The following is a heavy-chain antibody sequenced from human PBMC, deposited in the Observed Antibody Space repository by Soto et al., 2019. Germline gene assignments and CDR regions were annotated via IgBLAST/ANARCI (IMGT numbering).Heavy chain of an antibody. V-gene: IGHV3-30*18. J-gene: IGHJ4*02. CDR2: VSHDGRNT. D-gene: IGHD6-19*01. CDR1: GFTFSDYA. Sequence: VQLVESGGGVVQPGRSLRLSCAASGFTFSDYAMQWVRQAPGKGLEWVALVSHDGRNTHYADSVKGRFTISRDSSKNTVSVEMTSLRAEDTAVYYCAKGGRQWLVTSDFNYWGQGALVTVSS. CDR3: AKGGRQWLVTSDFNY.